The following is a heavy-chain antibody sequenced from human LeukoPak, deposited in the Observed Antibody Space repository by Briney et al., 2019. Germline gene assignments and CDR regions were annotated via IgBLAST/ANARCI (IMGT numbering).Heavy chain of an antibody. V-gene: IGHV3-21*01. Sequence: GGSLRLSCAASGFTFSNAWMSWVRQAPGKGLEWVSSISSSGSYIYYADSVKGRFTISRDSAKNSLYLQMNSLRAEDTAVYYCARDQTLVVRGAKDYWGQGTLVTVSS. CDR1: GFTFSNAW. D-gene: IGHD3-10*01. CDR2: ISSSGSYI. J-gene: IGHJ4*02. CDR3: ARDQTLVVRGAKDY.